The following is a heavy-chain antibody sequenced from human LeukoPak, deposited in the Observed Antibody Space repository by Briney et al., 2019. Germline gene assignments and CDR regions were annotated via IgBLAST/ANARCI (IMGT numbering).Heavy chain of an antibody. V-gene: IGHV1-46*01. CDR2: INPSGGST. J-gene: IGHJ4*02. CDR3: ARDLYYDSSGYYRDY. D-gene: IGHD3-22*01. CDR1: GYTFTRYA. Sequence: ASVKVSCKASGYTFTRYAMNWVRQAPGQGLEWMGIINPSGGSTSYAQKFQGRVTMTRDTSTSTVYMELSSLRSEDTAVYYCARDLYYDSSGYYRDYWGQGTLVTVSS.